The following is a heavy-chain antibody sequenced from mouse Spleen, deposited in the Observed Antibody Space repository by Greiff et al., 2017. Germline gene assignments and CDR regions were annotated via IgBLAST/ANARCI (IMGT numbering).Heavy chain of an antibody. Sequence: QVQLQQSGAELVMPGASVKLSCKASGYTFTSYWMHWVKQRPGQGLEWIGEIDPSDSYTNYNQKFKGKATLTVDESSSTAYMQLSSLTSEDSAVYYCARRDYGFAYWGQGTLVTVSA. J-gene: IGHJ3*01. CDR1: GYTFTSYW. CDR2: IDPSDSYT. D-gene: IGHD2-4*01. CDR3: ARRDYGFAY. V-gene: IGHV1-69*01.